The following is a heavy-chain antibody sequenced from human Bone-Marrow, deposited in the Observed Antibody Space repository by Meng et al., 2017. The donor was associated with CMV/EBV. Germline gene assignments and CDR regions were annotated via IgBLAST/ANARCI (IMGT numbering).Heavy chain of an antibody. D-gene: IGHD1-7*01. CDR1: GGTFSSYA. Sequence: SVKVSCKASGGTFSSYAISWVRQAPGQGLEWMGGIIPILGIANYAQKFQGRVTITADKSTSTAYMELSSLRSEDTAVYYCARESNYIVPILSNYYYYGKDVWGQGTAVTVSS. CDR3: ARESNYIVPILSNYYYYGKDV. CDR2: IIPILGIA. J-gene: IGHJ6*02. V-gene: IGHV1-69*10.